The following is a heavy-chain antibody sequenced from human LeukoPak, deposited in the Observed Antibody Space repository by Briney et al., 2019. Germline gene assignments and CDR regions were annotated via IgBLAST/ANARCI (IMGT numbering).Heavy chain of an antibody. Sequence: ASVKISCKASGYTFTSYAMHWVRQAPGQRLEWMGWINAGNGNTKYSQKFQGRVTMTRDTSTSTAYMELSRLRSDDTAVYYCARSYKWSPLDYWGQGTLVTVPS. CDR3: ARSYKWSPLDY. CDR1: GYTFTSYA. J-gene: IGHJ4*02. D-gene: IGHD1-20*01. V-gene: IGHV1-3*01. CDR2: INAGNGNT.